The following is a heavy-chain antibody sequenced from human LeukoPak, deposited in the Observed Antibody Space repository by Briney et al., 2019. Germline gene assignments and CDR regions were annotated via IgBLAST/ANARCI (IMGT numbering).Heavy chain of an antibody. D-gene: IGHD3-22*01. CDR2: VHHSGTT. CDR1: NQSISSSHF. CDR3: VRSYYDSRGRFDP. V-gene: IGHV4-38-2*01. Sequence: SATLSLTCAVSNQSISSSHFRGCVRHPPTKGPEWIAAVHHSGTTYYNPSLRSRVSTSVDTSRNQFSLSLGSVTAADTAMYYCVRSYYDSRGRFDPWGQGTLVTVSS. J-gene: IGHJ5*02.